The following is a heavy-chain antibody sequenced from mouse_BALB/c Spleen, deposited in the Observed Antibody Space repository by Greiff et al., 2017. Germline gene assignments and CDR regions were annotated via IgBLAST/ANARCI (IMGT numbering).Heavy chain of an antibody. V-gene: IGHV1-54*01. Sequence: VQLQQSGAELVRPGTSVKVSCKASGYAFTNYLIEWVKQRPGQGLEWIGVINPGSGGTNYNEKFKGKATLTADKSSSTAYMQLSSLTSDDSAVYSCASRAGMDYWGQGTSVTVSS. CDR1: GYAFTNYL. CDR3: ASRAGMDY. CDR2: INPGSGGT. J-gene: IGHJ4*01.